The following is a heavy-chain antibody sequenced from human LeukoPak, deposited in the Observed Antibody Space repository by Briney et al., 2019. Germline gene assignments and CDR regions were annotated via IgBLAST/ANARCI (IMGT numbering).Heavy chain of an antibody. CDR1: GGSISSSGYY. Sequence: SETLSLTCTVSGGSISSSGYYWGWIRQPPGKGLEWIGSVDYTGITSHSPSLKSRVTISVDTSKNQFSLKVSSVSAADTGVYYCARDQTGYCSSTSCYSGMDVWGQGTTVTVSS. CDR3: ARDQTGYCSSTSCYSGMDV. V-gene: IGHV4-39*02. CDR2: VDYTGIT. J-gene: IGHJ6*02. D-gene: IGHD2-2*02.